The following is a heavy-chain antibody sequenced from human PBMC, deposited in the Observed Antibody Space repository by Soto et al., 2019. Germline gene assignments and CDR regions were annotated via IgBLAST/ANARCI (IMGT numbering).Heavy chain of an antibody. CDR3: ARGVENIVVVLDVFGYYGMDV. V-gene: IGHV1-3*01. J-gene: IGHJ6*02. CDR1: GYSFTSYA. D-gene: IGHD2-2*01. CDR2: INAGNGNT. Sequence: SVKVSCKASGYSFTSYAIYWVRQAPVQRLEWMGWINAGNGNTKYSQKLQGRVTFTGDTSASTAHMELSSLRSEDTAVYFCARGVENIVVVLDVFGYYGMDVWGQGTTVTVSS.